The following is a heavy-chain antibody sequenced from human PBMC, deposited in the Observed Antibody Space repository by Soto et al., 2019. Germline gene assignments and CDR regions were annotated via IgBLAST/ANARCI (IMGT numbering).Heavy chain of an antibody. V-gene: IGHV1-2*02. CDR3: ARGAYYDSSGYYYI. D-gene: IGHD3-22*01. CDR2: INPNSGGT. Sequence: QVQLVQSGAEVKKPGASVKVSCKASGYTFTDYYMHWVRQAPGQGREWMGWINPNSGGTDYAQRFQGRVTMTRDTSLSTAYMELSRLRSDDTAVYFCARGAYYDSSGYYYIWGQGTLVTVSS. J-gene: IGHJ4*02. CDR1: GYTFTDYY.